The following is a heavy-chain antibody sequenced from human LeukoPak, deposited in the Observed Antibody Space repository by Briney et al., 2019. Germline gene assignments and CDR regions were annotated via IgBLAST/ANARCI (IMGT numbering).Heavy chain of an antibody. V-gene: IGHV1-69*06. CDR1: GGTFSSYA. D-gene: IGHD1-7*01. J-gene: IGHJ4*02. CDR3: ARDSGTSVYFDY. CDR2: IIPIFGTA. Sequence: ASVKVSCKASGGTFSSYAISWVRQAPGQGLEWMGGIIPIFGTANYAQKFQGRVTITADKSTSTAYMELSSLGSEDTAVYYCARDSGTSVYFDYWGQGTLVTVSS.